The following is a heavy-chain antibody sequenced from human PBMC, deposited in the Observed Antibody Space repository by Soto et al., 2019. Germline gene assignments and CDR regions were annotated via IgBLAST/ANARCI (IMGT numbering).Heavy chain of an antibody. V-gene: IGHV3-33*01. D-gene: IGHD3-22*01. J-gene: IGHJ4*02. CDR3: ARGEHSDDRSGEFDY. CDR1: GFTFSSYG. CDR2: IWYDGSNK. Sequence: QVQLVESGGGVVQPGRTLRLSCAASGFTFSSYGMHWVRHAPGKGLEWVAVIWYDGSNKYDADSVKGRFTISRENSQNTLYLQMNSLRAEGTAVYYCARGEHSDDRSGEFDYWGQGTLVTVST.